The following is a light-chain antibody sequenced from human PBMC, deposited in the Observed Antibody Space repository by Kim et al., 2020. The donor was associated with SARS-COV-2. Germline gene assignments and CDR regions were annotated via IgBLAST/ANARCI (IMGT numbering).Light chain of an antibody. J-gene: IGKJ5*01. V-gene: IGKV3-20*01. CDR1: QSVSSSY. CDR3: QQYGRSPTT. Sequence: SSGERALLSCRASQSVSSSYLAWYQHKPGQSPRLLIHGASSRATGVPDRFRGGGSGTDFTLTITRLEPEDFAVYYCQQYGRSPTTFGQGTRLEIK. CDR2: GAS.